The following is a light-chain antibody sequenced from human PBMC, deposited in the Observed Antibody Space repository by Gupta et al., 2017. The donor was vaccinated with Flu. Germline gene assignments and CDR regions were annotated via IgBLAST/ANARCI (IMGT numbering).Light chain of an antibody. CDR3: QQYNTWPRT. V-gene: IGKV3-15*01. CDR2: DAS. CDR1: QSVSYT. J-gene: IGKJ2*01. Sequence: GERATLSCRASQSVSYTLAWYQQKPGQAPRLLIYDASSRAPGIPARFSASGSGTEFTLTITSLQSEDFAVYYCQQYNTWPRTFGQGTKLEI.